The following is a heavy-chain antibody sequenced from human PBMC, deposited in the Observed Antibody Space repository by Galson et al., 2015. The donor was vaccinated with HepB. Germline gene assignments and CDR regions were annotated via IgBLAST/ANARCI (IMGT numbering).Heavy chain of an antibody. CDR1: GFTFSSYG. Sequence: SLRLSCAASGFTFSSYGMHWVRQAPGKGLEWVAVIWYDGSNKYYADSVKGRFTISRDNSKNTLYLQMNSLRAEDTAVYYCARESMVQGVLDVWGKGTTVTVSS. CDR3: ARESMVQGVLDV. J-gene: IGHJ6*04. V-gene: IGHV3-33*01. CDR2: IWYDGSNK. D-gene: IGHD3-10*01.